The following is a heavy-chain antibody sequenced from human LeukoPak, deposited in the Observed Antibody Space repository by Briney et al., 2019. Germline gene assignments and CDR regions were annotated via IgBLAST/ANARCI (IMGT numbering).Heavy chain of an antibody. CDR3: TIARGWPYAYFDY. J-gene: IGHJ4*02. D-gene: IGHD6-19*01. V-gene: IGHV1-69*05. Sequence: ASVKVSCKASGGTFSSYAISWVRQAPGQGLEWMGGIIPIFGTANYAQKFQGRVTITTDESTSTAYMELSSLRSEDTAVYYCTIARGWPYAYFDYWGQGTLVTVSS. CDR2: IIPIFGTA. CDR1: GGTFSSYA.